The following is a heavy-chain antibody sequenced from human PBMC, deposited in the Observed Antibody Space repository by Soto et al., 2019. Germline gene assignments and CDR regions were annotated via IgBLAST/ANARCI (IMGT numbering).Heavy chain of an antibody. V-gene: IGHV4-38-2*01. D-gene: IGHD3-3*01. CDR1: GYSMTSGYY. CDR2: IYHGGSV. Sequence: SETLSLTCAVSGYSMTSGYYWGWVRQPPGKGLEWLGSIYHGGSVYYNPSLKSRVTLSLDASKNHFSLHLASVTAADTAVYYCARTFDYYGMDVWGQGTAVTVSS. CDR3: ARTFDYYGMDV. J-gene: IGHJ6*02.